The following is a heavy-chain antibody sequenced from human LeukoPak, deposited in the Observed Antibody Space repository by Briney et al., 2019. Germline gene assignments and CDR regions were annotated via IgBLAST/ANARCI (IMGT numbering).Heavy chain of an antibody. V-gene: IGHV3-7*01. CDR3: ARDDASSSFTY. J-gene: IGHJ4*02. CDR1: GFTFSSYG. D-gene: IGHD3-16*01. Sequence: PGRSLRLSCAASGFTFSSYGMHWVRQAPGMGLEWVASIKPDGSQRDYVDSVKGRFTISRDNAQNSLYLQMNSLRVEDTAVYYCARDDASSSFTYWGQGALVTVSS. CDR2: IKPDGSQR.